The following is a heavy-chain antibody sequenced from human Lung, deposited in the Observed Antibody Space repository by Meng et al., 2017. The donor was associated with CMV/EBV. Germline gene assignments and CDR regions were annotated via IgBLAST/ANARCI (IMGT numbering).Heavy chain of an antibody. CDR3: ARDHPYRSSTSFYTTYYYRDV. CDR2: ISYDGSTK. J-gene: IGHJ6*02. Sequence: SGFTFSSCAMHWVRQAPGKGLEWVAVISYDGSTKYYADSVKGRFTISRDNSKNTVYLQMNSLRAEDTAVYYCARDHPYRSSTSFYTTYYYRDVWGQGTXVTVSS. V-gene: IGHV3-30-3*01. CDR1: GFTFSSCA. D-gene: IGHD2-2*02.